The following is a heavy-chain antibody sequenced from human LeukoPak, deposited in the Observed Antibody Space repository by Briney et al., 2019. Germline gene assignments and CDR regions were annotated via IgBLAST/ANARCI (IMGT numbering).Heavy chain of an antibody. CDR3: ARDFAGYSSGWYGFGY. CDR1: GYSFTSYW. Sequence: ESLKISCKGSGYSFTSYWIGWVRQMPGKGLEWMGIIYPGDSDTRYSPSFQGQVTISADKSISTAYLQWSSLKASDTAMYYCARDFAGYSSGWYGFGYWGQGTLVTVSS. V-gene: IGHV5-51*01. CDR2: IYPGDSDT. D-gene: IGHD6-19*01. J-gene: IGHJ4*02.